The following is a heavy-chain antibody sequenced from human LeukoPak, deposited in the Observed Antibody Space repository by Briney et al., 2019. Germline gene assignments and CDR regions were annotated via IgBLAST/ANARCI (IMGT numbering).Heavy chain of an antibody. CDR1: GGSFSGYY. D-gene: IGHD2-21*02. CDR3: ARGRAYCAGDCHSNPLGYYYYMDV. V-gene: IGHV4-34*01. J-gene: IGHJ6*03. CDR2: INHSGST. Sequence: SETLSLTCAVYGGSFSGYYWSWIRQPPGKGLEWIGEINHSGSTNYNPSLKSRVTISVDTSKNQFSLKLSSVTAADTAVYYCARGRAYCAGDCHSNPLGYYYYMDVWGKGTTVTVSS.